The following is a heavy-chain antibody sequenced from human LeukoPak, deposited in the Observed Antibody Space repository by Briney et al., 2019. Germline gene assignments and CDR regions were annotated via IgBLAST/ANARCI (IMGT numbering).Heavy chain of an antibody. V-gene: IGHV4-61*08. CDR1: AGSVTNGDYY. Sequence: ETLSLTCTVSAGSVTNGDYYWSWLRQPPGKALEWIGFVYYTGSTYYTPSREGRATISVDTSKNQCSVKLSSVTAADTAVYYCARSQTYYGSGDYSSPATLVTVSS. J-gene: IGHJ4*02. D-gene: IGHD3-10*01. CDR2: VYYTGST. CDR3: ARSQTYYGSGDY.